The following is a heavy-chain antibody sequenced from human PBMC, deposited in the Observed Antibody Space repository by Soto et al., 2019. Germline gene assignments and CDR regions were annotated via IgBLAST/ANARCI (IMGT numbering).Heavy chain of an antibody. V-gene: IGHV3-11*01. CDR3: ARGGGFYGYVAHVFDI. CDR2: ISSDGSII. CDR1: GFRFSDYY. J-gene: IGHJ3*02. D-gene: IGHD5-12*01. Sequence: QVQLVESGGGLVKPGGSLRLSCAASGFRFSDYYMSWVRQAPGKGLEWISYISSDGSIIVYADSVEGRFTISRDNAKNSLHLQLNSPRAEDTAAYYCARGGGFYGYVAHVFDIWGQGTMVTVSS.